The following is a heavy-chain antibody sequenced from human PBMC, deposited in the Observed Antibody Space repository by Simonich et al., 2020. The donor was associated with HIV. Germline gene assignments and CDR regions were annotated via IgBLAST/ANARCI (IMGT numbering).Heavy chain of an antibody. CDR2: MSVSGCST. CDR1: GFTFSSYS. CDR3: AKRLWNVAAAGDPFDY. J-gene: IGHJ4*02. D-gene: IGHD6-13*01. V-gene: IGHV3-23*01. Sequence: EVQLLESGGGLVQPGGSLRLSCAASGFTFSSYSMSWVRQAPGKGLEWVSAMSVSGCSTYYADSVKGLFTISRDNSKNTLYLQMNSLGAEDTAVYYCAKRLWNVAAAGDPFDYWGQGTLVTVSS.